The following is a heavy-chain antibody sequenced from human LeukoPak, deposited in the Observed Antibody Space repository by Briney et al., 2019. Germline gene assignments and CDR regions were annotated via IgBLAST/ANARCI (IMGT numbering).Heavy chain of an antibody. D-gene: IGHD1-1*01. CDR1: GFTFSSYW. Sequence: AGGSLRLSCAASGFTFSSYWMHWVRQAPGKGLVWVSRINSDGSSTSYADSVKGRFTISRDNSKNTLYLQMNSLGADDTAVYYCAKGNWRYFDYWGQGTLVTVSS. J-gene: IGHJ4*02. CDR3: AKGNWRYFDY. CDR2: INSDGSST. V-gene: IGHV3-74*01.